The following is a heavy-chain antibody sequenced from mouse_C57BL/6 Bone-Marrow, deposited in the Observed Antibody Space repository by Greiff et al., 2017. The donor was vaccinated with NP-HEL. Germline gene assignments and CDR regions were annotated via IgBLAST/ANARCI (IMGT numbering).Heavy chain of an antibody. CDR3: ARRYDYDGAMDY. CDR2: INPSTGGT. CDR1: GYSFTGYY. Sequence: VQLKQSGPELVKPGASVKISCKTSGYSFTGYYMNWVKQSPEKSLEWIGEINPSTGGTTYNQKFKAKATLTVDKSSSTAYMQLKSLTSEDSAVYYCARRYDYDGAMDYWGQGTSVTVSS. V-gene: IGHV1-42*01. D-gene: IGHD2-4*01. J-gene: IGHJ4*01.